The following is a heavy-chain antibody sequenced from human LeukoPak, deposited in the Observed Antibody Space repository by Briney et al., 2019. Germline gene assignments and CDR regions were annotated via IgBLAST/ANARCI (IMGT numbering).Heavy chain of an antibody. D-gene: IGHD6-13*01. Sequence: GGSLRLSCAASGFTFSSYGMHWVRQAPGKGLEWVAFIRYDGSNKYYADSVKGRFTISRDNSKNTLYLQMNSLRAEDTAVYYCAKALTPGSSELDYWGQGTLVTVSS. V-gene: IGHV3-30*02. CDR1: GFTFSSYG. CDR2: IRYDGSNK. CDR3: AKALTPGSSELDY. J-gene: IGHJ4*02.